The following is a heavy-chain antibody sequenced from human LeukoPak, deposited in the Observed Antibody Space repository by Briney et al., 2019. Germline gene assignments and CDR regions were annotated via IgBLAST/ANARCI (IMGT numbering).Heavy chain of an antibody. CDR3: ARDQFGVIIVTSQYYFDY. Sequence: GGSLRLSCAASGFTFSSYAMSWVRQAPGKGLEWVSGINWNGGSTGYADSVKGRFTISRDNAKNSLYLQMNSLRAEDTALYYCARDQFGVIIVTSQYYFDYWGQGTLVTVSS. V-gene: IGHV3-20*04. D-gene: IGHD3-3*01. CDR1: GFTFSSYA. CDR2: INWNGGST. J-gene: IGHJ4*02.